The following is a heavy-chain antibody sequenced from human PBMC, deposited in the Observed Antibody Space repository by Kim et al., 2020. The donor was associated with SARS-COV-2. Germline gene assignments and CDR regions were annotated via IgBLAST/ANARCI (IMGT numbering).Heavy chain of an antibody. V-gene: IGHV3-21*01. CDR1: GFTFSSYT. D-gene: IGHD3-22*01. CDR3: ARDRDSSGYADS. Sequence: GGCLRLSCAASGFTFSSYTMNWVRQAPGKGLEWVSSISSSSSYIYYADSLKGRFTISRDNANNALYLQMNSLRAEDTALYYCARDRDSSGYADSWGQGTLVTVSS. J-gene: IGHJ4*02. CDR2: ISSSSSYI.